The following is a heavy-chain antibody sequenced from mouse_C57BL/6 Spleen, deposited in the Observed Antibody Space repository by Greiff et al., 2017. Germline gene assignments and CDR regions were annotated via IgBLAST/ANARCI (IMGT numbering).Heavy chain of an antibody. J-gene: IGHJ3*01. CDR2: INPNNGGT. D-gene: IGHD2-4*01. Sequence: EVQLQQSGPELVKPGASVKISCKASGYTFTDYYMNWVKQSHGKSLEWIGDINPNNGGTSYNQKFKGKATLTVDKSSSTAYMELRSLTSEDSAVYYCSRYYDYDGGVLRWGHGTLVTVSA. CDR1: GYTFTDYY. CDR3: SRYYDYDGGVLR. V-gene: IGHV1-26*01.